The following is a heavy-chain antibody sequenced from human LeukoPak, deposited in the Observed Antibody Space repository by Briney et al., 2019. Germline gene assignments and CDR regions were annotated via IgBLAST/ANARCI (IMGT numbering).Heavy chain of an antibody. D-gene: IGHD3-22*01. CDR1: GFTFSSYG. Sequence: GRSLRLSCAASGFTFSSYGMHWVRQAPGKGLEWVAVISYDGSNKYYADSVKGRFTISRDNSKNTLYLQMNSLRAEDTAVYYCAKGNYYDSSGPSWWGQGTLVTVSS. V-gene: IGHV3-30*18. J-gene: IGHJ4*02. CDR2: ISYDGSNK. CDR3: AKGNYYDSSGPSW.